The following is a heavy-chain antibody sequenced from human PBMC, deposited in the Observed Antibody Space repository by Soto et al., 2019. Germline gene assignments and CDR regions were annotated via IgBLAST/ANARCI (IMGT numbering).Heavy chain of an antibody. CDR3: AWVVSYYYYMDV. CDR1: GFTFSSYA. D-gene: IGHD6-6*01. Sequence: HPGGSLRLSCAASGFTFSSYAMSWVRQAPGKGLEWVSAISGSGGSTYYADSVKGRFTISRDNSKNTLYLQMNSLRAEDTAVYYCAWVVSYYYYMDVWGKGTTVTVSS. V-gene: IGHV3-23*01. J-gene: IGHJ6*03. CDR2: ISGSGGST.